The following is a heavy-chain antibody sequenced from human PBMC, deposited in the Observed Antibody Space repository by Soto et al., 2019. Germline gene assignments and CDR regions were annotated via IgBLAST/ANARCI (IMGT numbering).Heavy chain of an antibody. CDR1: GGSISSYY. CDR3: ARYSGYSYGRFDY. V-gene: IGHV4-59*01. J-gene: IGHJ4*02. Sequence: PSETLSLTCTVSGGSISSYYWSWIRQPPGKGLEWIGYIYYSGSTNYNPSLKSRVTISVDTSKNQFSLKLSSVTAADTAVYYCARYSGYSYGRFDYWGQGTLGTVSS. D-gene: IGHD5-18*01. CDR2: IYYSGST.